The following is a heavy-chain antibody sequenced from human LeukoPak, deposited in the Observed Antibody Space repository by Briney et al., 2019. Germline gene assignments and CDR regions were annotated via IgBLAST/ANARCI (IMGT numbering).Heavy chain of an antibody. D-gene: IGHD2-15*01. CDR3: ARDVGGIYCSGGSCYSDGVDV. V-gene: IGHV4-31*03. J-gene: IGHJ6*02. Sequence: SETLSLTCTVSGGSISGYYWSWIRQHPGKGLEWIGYIYYSGSTSYNPSLKSRITMSVDTSKNQFSLKLTSVTAADTAVYYCARDVGGIYCSGGSCYSDGVDVWGQGTTVTVSS. CDR2: IYYSGST. CDR1: GGSISGYY.